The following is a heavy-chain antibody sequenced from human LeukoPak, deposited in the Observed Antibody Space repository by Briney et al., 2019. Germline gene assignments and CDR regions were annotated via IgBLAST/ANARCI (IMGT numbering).Heavy chain of an antibody. V-gene: IGHV4-39*01. CDR2: MSHSGST. CDR3: ARHRCSSTSCWGDYYYYCMDV. D-gene: IGHD2-2*01. CDR1: GGFISSAGSYY. J-gene: IGHJ6*03. Sequence: SETLSLTCTLSGGFISSAGSYYWGWIRQPPGKGLEWIGSMSHSGSTYFNPSLESRGSILLDTSKRQFSLKVTSVTAADTAVYFCARHRCSSTSCWGDYYYYCMDVWGKGTTVSVSS.